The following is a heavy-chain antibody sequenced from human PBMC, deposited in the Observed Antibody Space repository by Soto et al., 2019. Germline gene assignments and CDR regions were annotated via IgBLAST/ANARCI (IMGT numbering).Heavy chain of an antibody. D-gene: IGHD3-3*01. J-gene: IGHJ6*02. CDR3: AREPPMSYDFWSGHIFDYYYYGMDV. CDR2: INTNTGNP. Sequence: ASVKVSCKASGYTFTSYAMNWVRQAPGQGLEWMGWINTNTGNPTYAQGFTGRFVFSLDTSVSTAYLQICSLKAEDTAVYYCAREPPMSYDFWSGHIFDYYYYGMDVWGQGTTVTVSS. V-gene: IGHV7-4-1*01. CDR1: GYTFTSYA.